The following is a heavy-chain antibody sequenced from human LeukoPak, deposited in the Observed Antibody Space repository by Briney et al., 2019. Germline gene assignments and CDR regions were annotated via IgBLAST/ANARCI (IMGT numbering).Heavy chain of an antibody. D-gene: IGHD3-10*01. CDR3: ARHELWFGEVGRSDY. CDR2: IYYSGST. CDR1: GGSISSSSYY. J-gene: IGHJ4*02. V-gene: IGHV4-39*01. Sequence: PSETLSLTCTVSGGSISSSSYYWGWIRQPPGKGLEWIGSIYYSGSTYYNPSLKSRVTISVDTSKNQFSLKLSSVTAADTAVYYCARHELWFGEVGRSDYWGQGTLVTVSS.